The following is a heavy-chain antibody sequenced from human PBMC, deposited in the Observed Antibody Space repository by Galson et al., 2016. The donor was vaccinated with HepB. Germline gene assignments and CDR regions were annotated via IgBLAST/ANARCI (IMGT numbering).Heavy chain of an antibody. CDR1: GFRFGSYW. CDR2: VHYTGAT. Sequence: LRLSCAASGFRFGSYWMSWVRQPPGKGLEWIGCVHYTGATNYNPSLKSRVTFSMDTSKSQFSLYLSSVTVAYTAAYYCARGRNNFRRWGQGTLVTVSS. J-gene: IGHJ4*02. D-gene: IGHD1-20*01. V-gene: IGHV4-59*01. CDR3: ARGRNNFRR.